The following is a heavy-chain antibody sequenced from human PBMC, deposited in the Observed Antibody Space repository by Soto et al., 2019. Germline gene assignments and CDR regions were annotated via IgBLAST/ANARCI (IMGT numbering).Heavy chain of an antibody. CDR1: GFTFSSYA. V-gene: IGHV3-30-3*01. Sequence: GGSLRLSCAASGFTFSSYAMHWVRQAPGKGLEWVAVISYDGSNKYYADSVKGRFTISRDNSKNTLYLQMNSLRAEDTAVYYCARALGYCSSTSCYSGYYYGMDVWGQGTTVTAP. J-gene: IGHJ6*02. CDR2: ISYDGSNK. D-gene: IGHD2-2*01. CDR3: ARALGYCSSTSCYSGYYYGMDV.